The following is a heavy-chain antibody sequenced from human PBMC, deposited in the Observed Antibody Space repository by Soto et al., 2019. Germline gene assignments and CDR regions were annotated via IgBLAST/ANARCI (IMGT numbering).Heavy chain of an antibody. CDR1: GGSISSGGYY. V-gene: IGHV4-31*03. J-gene: IGHJ5*02. Sequence: QVQLQESGPGLVKPSQTLSLTCTVSGGSISSGGYYWSWIRQHPGKGLEWIGYIYYSGSTYYNPSLKRRVNISVDPSKNQVSLKLSSVTAADTAVYYCARLEGDCSSTSCYGVNWFDPWGQGTLVTVSS. D-gene: IGHD2-2*01. CDR2: IYYSGST. CDR3: ARLEGDCSSTSCYGVNWFDP.